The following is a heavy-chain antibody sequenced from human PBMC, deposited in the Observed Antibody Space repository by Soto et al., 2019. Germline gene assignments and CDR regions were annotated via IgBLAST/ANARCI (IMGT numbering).Heavy chain of an antibody. Sequence: SETLSLTCAVYGGSFSGYYWSWIRQPPGKGLEWIGEINHSGSTNYNPSLKSRVTISVDTSKNQFSLKLSSVTAADTAVYYCARSSFWSGYYHHYYYMDVWGKGTTVTVSS. CDR2: INHSGST. D-gene: IGHD3-3*01. CDR3: ARSSFWSGYYHHYYYMDV. CDR1: GGSFSGYY. J-gene: IGHJ6*03. V-gene: IGHV4-34*01.